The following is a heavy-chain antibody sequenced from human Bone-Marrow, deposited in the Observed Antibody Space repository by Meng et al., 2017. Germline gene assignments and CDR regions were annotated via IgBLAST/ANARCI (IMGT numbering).Heavy chain of an antibody. CDR1: GYTFTSYG. J-gene: IGHJ5*02. D-gene: IGHD4-23*01. CDR3: VRFSVVTGYWFDP. Sequence: VQSGDELKKPGASVEVSCKASGYTFTSYGISWVRQAPGQGLEWMGWIIPIFGTANYAQKFQGRVTITTDESTSTAYMELSSLRSEDTAVYYCVRFSVVTGYWFDPWGQGTLVTVSS. V-gene: IGHV1-69*05. CDR2: IIPIFGTA.